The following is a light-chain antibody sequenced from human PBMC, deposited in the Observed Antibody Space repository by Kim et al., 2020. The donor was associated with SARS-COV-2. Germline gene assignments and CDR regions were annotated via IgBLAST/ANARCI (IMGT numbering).Light chain of an antibody. V-gene: IGLV1-51*01. J-gene: IGLJ2*01. CDR2: ANN. CDR1: SSNIGQNY. Sequence: GQKVTIACSGSSSNIGQNYVSWYQQCPGPAPKLLIYANNKPHSGIPDRFSGSKSGTSATLGITGLQTGDEADYYCGTWDSSLNGLVFGGGTQLTVL. CDR3: GTWDSSLNGLV.